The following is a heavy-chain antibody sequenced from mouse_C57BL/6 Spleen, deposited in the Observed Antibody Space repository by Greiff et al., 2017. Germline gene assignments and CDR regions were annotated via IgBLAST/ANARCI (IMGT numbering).Heavy chain of an antibody. CDR3: ARDYDGVMDY. V-gene: IGHV5-17*01. Sequence: DVKLVESGGGLVKPGGSLKLSCAASGFTFSDYGMHWVRQAPEKGLEWVAYISSGSSTIYYADTVKGRFTISRDNAKNTLFLQMTSLRSEDTAMYYCARDYDGVMDYWGQGTSVTVSS. J-gene: IGHJ4*01. CDR2: ISSGSSTI. D-gene: IGHD1-1*01. CDR1: GFTFSDYG.